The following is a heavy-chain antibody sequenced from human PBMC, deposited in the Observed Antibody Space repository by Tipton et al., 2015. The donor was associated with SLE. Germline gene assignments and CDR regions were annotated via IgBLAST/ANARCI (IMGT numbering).Heavy chain of an antibody. CDR3: ATLGPDDAFDI. J-gene: IGHJ3*02. Sequence: GLVKPSETLSLTCTVSGGSISSYYWSWIRQPPGKGLEWIGYIYYSGSTNYNPSLKSRVTISVDTSKNQFSLKLSSVTAADTAVYYCATLGPDDAFDIWGQGTMVTVSS. V-gene: IGHV4-59*01. CDR2: IYYSGST. D-gene: IGHD3-16*01. CDR1: GGSISSYY.